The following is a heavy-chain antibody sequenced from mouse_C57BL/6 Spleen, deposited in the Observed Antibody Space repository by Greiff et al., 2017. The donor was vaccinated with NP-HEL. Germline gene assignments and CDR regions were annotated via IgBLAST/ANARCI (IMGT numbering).Heavy chain of an antibody. CDR1: GYTFTSYW. CDR2: IDPSDSYT. V-gene: IGHV1-50*01. Sequence: QVQLQQPGAELVKPGASVKLSCKASGYTFTSYWMQWVKQRPGQGLEWIGEIDPSDSYTNYNQKFKGKATLTVDTSSSTAYMQLSSLTSEDSAVYYCARGKGYEAYWGQGTSVTVSS. J-gene: IGHJ4*01. D-gene: IGHD2-2*01. CDR3: ARGKGYEAY.